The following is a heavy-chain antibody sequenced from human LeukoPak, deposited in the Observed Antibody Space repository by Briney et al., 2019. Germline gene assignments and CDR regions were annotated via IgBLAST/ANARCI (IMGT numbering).Heavy chain of an antibody. D-gene: IGHD3-22*01. CDR1: GYTFTIYG. CDR3: ARGTSRDYYDSSGYYYEDWFDP. CDR2: ISAYNGNT. J-gene: IGHJ5*02. V-gene: IGHV1-18*01. Sequence: ASVKVSCKASGYTFTIYGISWVRQAPGQGLEWMGWISAYNGNTNYAQKLQGRVTMTTDTSTSTAYMELRSLRSDDTAVYYCARGTSRDYYDSSGYYYEDWFDPWGQGTLVTVSS.